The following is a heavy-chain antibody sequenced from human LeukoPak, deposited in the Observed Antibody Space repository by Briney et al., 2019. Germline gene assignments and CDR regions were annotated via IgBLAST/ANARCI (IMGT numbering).Heavy chain of an antibody. D-gene: IGHD3-10*01. CDR1: GFFFSSYS. CDR3: VTHELKDAFDI. V-gene: IGHV3-21*01. CDR2: ISNGNNYI. J-gene: IGHJ3*02. Sequence: PGGSLRLSCAGSGFFFSSYSMNWVRQAPGKGLEWVSSISNGNNYIYYADSVKGRFTISRDNAKNSLYLQMNSLRAEDTAVYYCVTHELKDAFDIWGQGTMVTVSS.